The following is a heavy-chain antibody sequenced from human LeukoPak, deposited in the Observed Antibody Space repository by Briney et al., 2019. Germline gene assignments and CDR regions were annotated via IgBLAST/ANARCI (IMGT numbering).Heavy chain of an antibody. Sequence: PSETLSLTCTVSGGSISSFYWSWIRQPPGKGLEWIGHIYHSGSTYYNPSLKSRVTISVDRSKNQFSLKLSSVTAADTAVYYCARGDDSSGYYLDYWGQGTLVTVSS. CDR1: GGSISSFY. D-gene: IGHD3-22*01. V-gene: IGHV4-59*12. CDR2: IYHSGST. J-gene: IGHJ4*02. CDR3: ARGDDSSGYYLDY.